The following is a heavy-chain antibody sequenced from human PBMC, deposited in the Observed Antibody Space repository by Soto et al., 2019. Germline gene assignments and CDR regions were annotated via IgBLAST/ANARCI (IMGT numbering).Heavy chain of an antibody. J-gene: IGHJ5*02. V-gene: IGHV1-46*01. CDR3: ARDVDPARVRGVWSDP. Sequence: GASVKVSCKASGYTFTSYYMHWVRQAPGQGLEWMGIINPSGGSTSYAQKFQGRVTMTRDTSTSTVYMDLTSLRSKNTAVYYCARDVDPARVRGVWSDPWRQGTLVTVSS. D-gene: IGHD5-18*01. CDR1: GYTFTSYY. CDR2: INPSGGST.